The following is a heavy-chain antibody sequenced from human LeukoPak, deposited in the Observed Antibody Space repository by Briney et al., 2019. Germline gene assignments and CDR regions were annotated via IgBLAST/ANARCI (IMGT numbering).Heavy chain of an antibody. CDR1: GFTFSSYW. D-gene: IGHD1-1*01. CDR2: IKEDESDE. CDR3: ARWRGRQSEFDY. J-gene: IGHJ4*02. Sequence: PGGSLRLSCVASGFTFSSYWMSWVRQAPGKGLEWVAHIKEDESDEYYVDSVRGRFTASRDNAKNSVNLQMNSLRVEDTAVYYCARWRGRQSEFDYWGQGTLVTVSS. V-gene: IGHV3-7*01.